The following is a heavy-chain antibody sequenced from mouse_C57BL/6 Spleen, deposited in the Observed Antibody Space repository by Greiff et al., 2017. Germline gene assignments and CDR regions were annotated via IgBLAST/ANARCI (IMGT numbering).Heavy chain of an antibody. CDR3: ARVRDTGFDY. Sequence: QVQLQQSGAELVKPGASVKISCKASGYAFRSYWMNWVKQRPGKGLEWIGQIYPGDGDTTYNGKFKGKATLTADKSSSTAYMQLSSLTSEDSAVYFCARVRDTGFDYWGQGTTLTVSS. CDR2: IYPGDGDT. V-gene: IGHV1-80*01. CDR1: GYAFRSYW. J-gene: IGHJ2*01. D-gene: IGHD3-3*01.